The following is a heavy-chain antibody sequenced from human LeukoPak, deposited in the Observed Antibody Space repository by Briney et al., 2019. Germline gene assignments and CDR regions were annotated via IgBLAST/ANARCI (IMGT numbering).Heavy chain of an antibody. Sequence: PGGSLRLSCVASGFTFTSYGMAWVRQAPGKGLEWVSGISGSGGATSYADSVKGRFTISRDNSKNTLYLQMNSLRVEDTAVYYCAKKAYCSGGVCYAPDYWGQGTLVTVSS. D-gene: IGHD2-8*02. CDR2: ISGSGGAT. J-gene: IGHJ4*02. CDR3: AKKAYCSGGVCYAPDY. V-gene: IGHV3-23*01. CDR1: GFTFTSYG.